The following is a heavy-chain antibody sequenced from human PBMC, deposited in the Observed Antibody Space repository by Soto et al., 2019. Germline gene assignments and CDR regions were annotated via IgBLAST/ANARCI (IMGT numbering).Heavy chain of an antibody. J-gene: IGHJ4*02. V-gene: IGHV1-46*02. D-gene: IGHD1-26*01. CDR3: ARGPEDSDVPRWDY. Sequence: QVQLMQSGAEVRKPGASVRLSCETSGYNFNQYYIHWVRQAPGQGLEWMGIINLRGGTTDYAHKFRGRVTVTGDTSTKTAYVELRSLRSEDTAMYFCARGPEDSDVPRWDYWGQGTLVTVSS. CDR1: GYNFNQYY. CDR2: INLRGGTT.